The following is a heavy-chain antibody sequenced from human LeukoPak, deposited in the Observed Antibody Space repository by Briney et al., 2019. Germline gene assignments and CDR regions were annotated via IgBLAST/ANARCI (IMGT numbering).Heavy chain of an antibody. CDR1: GYTFTGYY. CDR2: INPNSGGT. CDR3: AREDRDYGGADY. V-gene: IGHV1-2*02. Sequence: ASVKVSCKASGYTFTGYYMHWVRQAPGQGLEWMGWINPNSGGTNYAQKFQGRVTMARDTSISTAYMELSRLRSDDTAVYYCAREDRDYGGADYWGQGTLVTVSS. D-gene: IGHD4-23*01. J-gene: IGHJ4*02.